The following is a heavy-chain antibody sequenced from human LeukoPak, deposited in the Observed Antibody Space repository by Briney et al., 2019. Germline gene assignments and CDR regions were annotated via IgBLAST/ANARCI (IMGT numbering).Heavy chain of an antibody. V-gene: IGHV3-48*03. CDR1: GFTFSSYE. Sequence: GRSLRLSCAASGFTFSSYEMNWVRQAPGKGLEWVSYISSSGSTIYYADSVKGRFTISRDNAKNSLYLQMNSLRAEDTAVYYCARETTYYYGSRTYNWFDPWGQGTLVTVPS. CDR3: ARETTYYYGSRTYNWFDP. D-gene: IGHD3-10*01. CDR2: ISSSGSTI. J-gene: IGHJ5*02.